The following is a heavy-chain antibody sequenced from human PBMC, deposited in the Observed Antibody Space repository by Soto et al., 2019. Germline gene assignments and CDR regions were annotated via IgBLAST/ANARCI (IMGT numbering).Heavy chain of an antibody. V-gene: IGHV1-24*01. CDR2: FDPEDGET. D-gene: IGHD3-3*01. CDR1: GYTLTELS. CDR3: ATDGSTIFGVVIQDY. Sequence: ASVKVSCKVSGYTLTELSMHWVRQAPGKGLEWMGGFDPEDGETIYAQKFQGRVTMTEDTSTDTAYMELSSLRSEDTAVYYCATDGSTIFGVVIQDYWGQGTLVTVSS. J-gene: IGHJ4*02.